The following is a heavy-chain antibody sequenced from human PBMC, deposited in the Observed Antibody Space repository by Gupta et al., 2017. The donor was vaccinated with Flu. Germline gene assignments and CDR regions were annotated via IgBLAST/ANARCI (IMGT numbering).Heavy chain of an antibody. J-gene: IGHJ4*02. CDR3: AKDRELYDSSNNFDF. V-gene: IGHV3-23*01. CDR1: GFNFRSYA. D-gene: IGHD3-22*01. Sequence: EVHLLESGGGVAQPGGSLRLSCAASGFNFRSYAMTWVRRAPGKGLEWVSAISASGGSTYYVDAVEGRFTISRDNSRNELFLQMSSLRADDTAMYYCAKDRELYDSSNNFDFWGQGTLVTVSS. CDR2: ISASGGST.